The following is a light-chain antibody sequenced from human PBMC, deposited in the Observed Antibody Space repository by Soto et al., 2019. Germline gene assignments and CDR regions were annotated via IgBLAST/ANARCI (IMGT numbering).Light chain of an antibody. V-gene: IGLV1-40*01. CDR2: GDN. CDR1: SSNIGAEYD. J-gene: IGLJ1*01. CDR3: QSYDSSLTTVV. Sequence: QLVLTQPPSVSGAPGQRVAISCTGSSSNIGAEYDVHWYQQLPGTAPKRLIYGDNNRPSGVPDRFSGSKSGTSASLAITGLQPEDEADYYCQSYDSSLTTVVFGTGTKVTVL.